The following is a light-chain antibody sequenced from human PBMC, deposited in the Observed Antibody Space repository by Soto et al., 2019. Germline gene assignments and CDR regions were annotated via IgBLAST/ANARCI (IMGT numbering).Light chain of an antibody. CDR3: SSFTSINTWV. J-gene: IGLJ3*02. V-gene: IGLV2-14*01. Sequence: QSALTQPASVSGSPGQSITISCTGTSSDVGGYNYVSWYQQHPGKAPKLMIYEVSNRPSGVSNRFSGCKSGNTASLTISGLQAEDEADYYCSSFTSINTWVFGGGTKLTVL. CDR1: SSDVGGYNY. CDR2: EVS.